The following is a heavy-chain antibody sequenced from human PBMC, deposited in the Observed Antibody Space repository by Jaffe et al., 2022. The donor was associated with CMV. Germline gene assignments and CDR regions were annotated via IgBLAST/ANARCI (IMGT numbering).Heavy chain of an antibody. CDR1: GGTFSSYA. V-gene: IGHV1-69*01. CDR2: IIPIFGTA. Sequence: QVQLVQSGAEVKKPGSSVKVSCKASGGTFSSYAISWVRQAPGQGLEWMGGIIPIFGTANYAQKFQGRVTITADESTSTAYMELSSLRSEDTAVYYCARGTGLWRWQQLASYYFDYWGQGTLVTVSS. D-gene: IGHD6-13*01. CDR3: ARGTGLWRWQQLASYYFDY. J-gene: IGHJ4*02.